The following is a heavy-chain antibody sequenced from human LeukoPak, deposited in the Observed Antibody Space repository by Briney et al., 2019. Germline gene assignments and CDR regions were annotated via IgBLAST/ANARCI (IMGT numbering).Heavy chain of an antibody. CDR2: INHSGST. Sequence: SETLSLTCAVYGGSFSDYYWSWIRQPPGKGLEWIGEINHSGSTNYNPSLKSRVTISVDTSKNQFFLKLRSVTAADTAVYYCARDRGRSRVTVVRGAGNWFDPWGQGTLVTVSS. CDR1: GGSFSDYY. CDR3: ARDRGRSRVTVVRGAGNWFDP. V-gene: IGHV4-34*01. D-gene: IGHD3-10*01. J-gene: IGHJ5*02.